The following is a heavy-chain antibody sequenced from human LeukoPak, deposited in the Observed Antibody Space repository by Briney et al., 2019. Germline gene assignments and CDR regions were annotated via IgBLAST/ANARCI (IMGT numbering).Heavy chain of an antibody. CDR3: ARDEGYYDFCFAH. J-gene: IGHJ5*02. CDR2: IYTGGST. V-gene: IGHV4-61*02. Sequence: SQTLSLTCTVSGGSISSGSYCWSWIRQPAGKGLEWIGRIYTGGSTNYNPSLKSRVTISVDTSKNQFSLKLSSVTAADTAVYYCARDEGYYDFCFAHWGQGTLVTVSS. CDR1: GGSISSGSYC. D-gene: IGHD3-3*01.